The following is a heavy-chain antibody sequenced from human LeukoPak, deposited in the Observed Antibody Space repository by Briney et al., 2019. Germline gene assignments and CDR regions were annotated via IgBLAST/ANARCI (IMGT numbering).Heavy chain of an antibody. CDR1: GFAFSTYW. J-gene: IGHJ4*01. D-gene: IGHD3-16*01. Sequence: GGSLRLSCAASGFAFSTYWMTWVRQAPGKGLEWVPNINLDGGEVHHVDSLKDRFTISRDNARNSLYLQMNSLRAEDTAVYYCASGRHDFVHWGHGTLVTVSS. V-gene: IGHV3-7*01. CDR3: ASGRHDFVH. CDR2: INLDGGEV.